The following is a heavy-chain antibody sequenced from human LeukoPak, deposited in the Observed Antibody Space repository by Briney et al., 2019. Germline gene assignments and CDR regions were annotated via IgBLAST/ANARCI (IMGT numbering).Heavy chain of an antibody. D-gene: IGHD6-6*01. Sequence: GRSLRLSCAASGFNFRSFAMHWARQAPGKGPEWVAVITHDGSIEYYADSVKGRFTISRDNSKNTLSLEMNSLRAEDTAVYYCAKDLSFSTSVFDYWGQGTLVTVSS. CDR1: GFNFRSFA. CDR2: ITHDGSIE. J-gene: IGHJ4*02. V-gene: IGHV3-30*18. CDR3: AKDLSFSTSVFDY.